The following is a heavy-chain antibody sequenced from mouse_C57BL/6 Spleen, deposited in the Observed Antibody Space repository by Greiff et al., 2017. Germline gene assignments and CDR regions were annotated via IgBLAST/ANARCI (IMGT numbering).Heavy chain of an antibody. CDR3: ARRGSY. V-gene: IGHV1-50*01. Sequence: QVQLQQPGAELVKPGASVKLSCKASGYTFTSYWMQWVKQRPGQGLEWIGEIDPSDSYPNYNQKFKGKATLTVDTSSSTAYMQLNSLTSEDSAVYYCARRGSYWGQGTTLTVSS. CDR1: GYTFTSYW. CDR2: IDPSDSYP. J-gene: IGHJ2*01.